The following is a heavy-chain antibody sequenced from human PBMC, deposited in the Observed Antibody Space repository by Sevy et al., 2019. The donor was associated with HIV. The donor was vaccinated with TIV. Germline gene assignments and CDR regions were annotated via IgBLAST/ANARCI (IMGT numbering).Heavy chain of an antibody. D-gene: IGHD4-17*01. Sequence: GGSLRLSCAASGFIFSSHAMSWVRQAPGRGLEWVSAISPTDSATYYADSVKGRFTISRDNSKSTLYLQMNSLRAEDTAVYSCARDSPVLTYWGRGTLVTVSS. CDR3: ARDSPVLTY. CDR1: GFIFSSHA. CDR2: ISPTDSAT. V-gene: IGHV3-23*01. J-gene: IGHJ4*02.